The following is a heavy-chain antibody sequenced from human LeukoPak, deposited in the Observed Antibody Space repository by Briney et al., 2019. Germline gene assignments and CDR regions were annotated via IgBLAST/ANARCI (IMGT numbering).Heavy chain of an antibody. CDR2: IKSKTDGGTT. CDR1: GFTFSDAW. J-gene: IGHJ3*02. Sequence: GGSLRLSCAASGFTFSDAWMTWVRQAPGKGLEWVGRIKSKTDGGTTDNAAPVKGRFTISRDDSKNTLYLQMNSLRVEDTAVYYCAKDRGLTSGWGTFDIWGQGTMVTVSS. D-gene: IGHD6-19*01. CDR3: AKDRGLTSGWGTFDI. V-gene: IGHV3-15*01.